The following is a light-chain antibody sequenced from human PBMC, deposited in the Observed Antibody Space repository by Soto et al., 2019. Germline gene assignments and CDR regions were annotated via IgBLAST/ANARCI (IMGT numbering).Light chain of an antibody. Sequence: ALQMTQSPSSLSASVGDRVTITCRASQDIRNDLGWYQQKPGKAPNLLIYAASTLQIGVPSRFSGSGSGTDFTLTISSLQPEDFATYSCLQGDNFPHTFGPGTKVDIK. V-gene: IGKV1-6*01. CDR1: QDIRND. J-gene: IGKJ3*01. CDR3: LQGDNFPHT. CDR2: AAS.